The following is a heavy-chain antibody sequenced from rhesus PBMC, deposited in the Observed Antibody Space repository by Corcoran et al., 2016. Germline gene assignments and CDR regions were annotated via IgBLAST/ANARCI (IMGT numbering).Heavy chain of an antibody. V-gene: IGHV4-99*01. D-gene: IGHD6-31*01. Sequence: QVQLQESGPGLVKPSETLSLTCAVSGYSISSGYYWGWIRQPPGKGLEYIGYIICRSGITYYNPSLKSRVPISKDTSKNQFSLKLSSVTAADTAVYYCARLAAAGSIFDYWGQGVLVTVSS. CDR2: IICRSGIT. CDR3: ARLAAAGSIFDY. CDR1: GYSISSGYY. J-gene: IGHJ4*01.